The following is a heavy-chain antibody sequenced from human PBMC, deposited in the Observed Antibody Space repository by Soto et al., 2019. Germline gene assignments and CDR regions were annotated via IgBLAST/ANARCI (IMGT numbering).Heavy chain of an antibody. V-gene: IGHV1-18*01. CDR2: ISAYNGNT. CDR3: AKDHYDILTGYYGDYYGMDV. J-gene: IGHJ6*02. D-gene: IGHD3-9*01. CDR1: GYTFTSYG. Sequence: ASVKVSCKASGYTFTSYGISWVRQAPGQGLEWMGWISAYNGNTNYAQKLQGRVTMTTDTSTSTAYMELRSLRSDDTAVYYCAKDHYDILTGYYGDYYGMDVWGQGTTVTVS.